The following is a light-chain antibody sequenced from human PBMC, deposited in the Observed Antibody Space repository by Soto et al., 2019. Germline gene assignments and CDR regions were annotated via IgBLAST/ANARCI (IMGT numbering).Light chain of an antibody. V-gene: IGLV2-14*01. Sequence: QSALTQPASVSGSPGQSITISCTGTSSDIGGYKYVSWYQQYPGKGPKLVLYDVSSRPSGVSNRFSGSKSGNTASLTISGLQAEDEADYYCSSYTSSTFYVFGTGTKLTVL. J-gene: IGLJ1*01. CDR1: SSDIGGYKY. CDR3: SSYTSSTFYV. CDR2: DVS.